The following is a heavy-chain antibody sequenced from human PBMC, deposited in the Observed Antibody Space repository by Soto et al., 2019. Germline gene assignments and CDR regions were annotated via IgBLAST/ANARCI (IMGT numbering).Heavy chain of an antibody. CDR1: GGSFSGYY. Sequence: TSETLSLSCAVYGGSFSGYYWSWIRQPPGKGLEWIGEINHSGSTNYNPSLKSRVTISVDTSKNQFSLKLSSVTAADTAVYYCARYSPELWFGELSWFDPWGQGTLVTVSS. D-gene: IGHD3-10*01. CDR3: ARYSPELWFGELSWFDP. CDR2: INHSGST. J-gene: IGHJ5*02. V-gene: IGHV4-34*01.